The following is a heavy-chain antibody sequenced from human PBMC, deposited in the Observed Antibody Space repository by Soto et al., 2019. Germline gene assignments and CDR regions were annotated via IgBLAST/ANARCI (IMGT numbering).Heavy chain of an antibody. CDR2: ISTSSSYT. CDR1: GFTFSDYY. CDR3: ARTPKTGLCLGALQSIDY. D-gene: IGHD3-16*01. Sequence: PGGSLRLSCAASGFTFSDYYMSWIRQAPGKGLEWVSYISTSSSYTNYADSVKGRFTISRDNAKNSPFLQMNSLRAEDTAVYYCARTPKTGLCLGALQSIDYWGRGTLATFSS. V-gene: IGHV3-11*03. J-gene: IGHJ4*02.